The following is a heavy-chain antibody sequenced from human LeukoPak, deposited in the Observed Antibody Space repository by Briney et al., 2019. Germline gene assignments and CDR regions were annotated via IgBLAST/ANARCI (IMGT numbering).Heavy chain of an antibody. V-gene: IGHV4-59*01. J-gene: IGHJ4*02. Sequence: PSETLSLTCTVSGGSISSYYWSWLRQPPGKGLEGIGYIYYSGSTNYNPSLTSRVTISVDTSKNQFSLKLSSVTAADTAVYYCARGRYCSGGSCYYLSYFDYWGQGTLVTVSS. D-gene: IGHD2-15*01. CDR1: GGSISSYY. CDR2: IYYSGST. CDR3: ARGRYCSGGSCYYLSYFDY.